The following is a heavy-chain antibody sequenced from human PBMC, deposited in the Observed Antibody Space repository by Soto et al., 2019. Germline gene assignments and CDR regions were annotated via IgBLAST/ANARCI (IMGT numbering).Heavy chain of an antibody. J-gene: IGHJ6*02. V-gene: IGHV4-59*01. CDR1: GGSISSYY. CDR2: IYYSGST. CDR3: ARLDPTYYDSWSGYSSYGMDV. Sequence: SETLSLTCTVSGGSISSYYWSWIRQPPGKGLEWIGYIYYSGSTNYNPSLKSRVTISVDTSKNQFSLKLSSVTAADTAVYYCARLDPTYYDSWSGYSSYGMDVWGQGTTVTVSS. D-gene: IGHD3-3*01.